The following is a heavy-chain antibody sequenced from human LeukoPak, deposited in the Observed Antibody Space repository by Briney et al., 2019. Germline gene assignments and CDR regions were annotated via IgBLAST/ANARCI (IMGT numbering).Heavy chain of an antibody. Sequence: PSGTPSLTCTVSGGSFNTYYWSWIRQSPGKGLEWMGYIYHTGNTNYNPSLKSRVTISIDTSQNQFSLNLTSVTAADTAVYYCARLAIAARLAPFDIWGQGTMVTVSS. J-gene: IGHJ3*02. CDR3: ARLAIAARLAPFDI. V-gene: IGHV4-59*08. CDR2: IYHTGNT. D-gene: IGHD6-6*01. CDR1: GGSFNTYY.